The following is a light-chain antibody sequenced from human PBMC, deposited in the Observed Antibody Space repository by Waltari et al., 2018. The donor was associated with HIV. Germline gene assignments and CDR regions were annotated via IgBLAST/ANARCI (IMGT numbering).Light chain of an antibody. V-gene: IGKV2-28*01. J-gene: IGKJ2*01. Sequence: IILPQSPPSLPSTPAEPASISSRSSQSLLQKHGYNSLDWYVQKPGLSPQLLVYLGSSRAPGVPDRSSGDGSGTNFTLKISSLHTPDVGVYYCMQSIQTRAYTLGQAPKLQIK. CDR2: LGS. CDR1: QSLLQKHGYNS. CDR3: MQSIQTRAYT.